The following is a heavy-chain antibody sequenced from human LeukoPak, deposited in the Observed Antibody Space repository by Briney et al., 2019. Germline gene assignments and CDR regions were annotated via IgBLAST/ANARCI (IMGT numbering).Heavy chain of an antibody. CDR1: GYTFTSYA. J-gene: IGHJ4*02. D-gene: IGHD3-10*01. CDR2: INAGNGNT. V-gene: IGHV1-3*01. CDR3: ARDGPIRGAMVRGPPDY. Sequence: GASVKVSCKASGYTFTSYAMHWVRQAPGQRLEWMGWINAGNGNTKYSQKFQGRVTITRDTSASTAYMELSSLRSEDTAVYYCARDGPIRGAMVRGPPDYWGQGTLVTVSS.